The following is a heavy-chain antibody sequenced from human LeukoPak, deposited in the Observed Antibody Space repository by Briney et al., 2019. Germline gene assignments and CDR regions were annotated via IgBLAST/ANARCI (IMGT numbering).Heavy chain of an antibody. CDR1: GGSISSYY. Sequence: TSETLSLTCTVSGGSISSYYWSWIRQPAGKGLEWIGRIYTSGSTNYNPSLKSRVTMSVDTSKNQFSLKLSSVTAADTAVYYCARTSYDSSGYYYVPHPFDYWGQGTLVTVSS. D-gene: IGHD3-22*01. V-gene: IGHV4-4*07. J-gene: IGHJ4*02. CDR2: IYTSGST. CDR3: ARTSYDSSGYYYVPHPFDY.